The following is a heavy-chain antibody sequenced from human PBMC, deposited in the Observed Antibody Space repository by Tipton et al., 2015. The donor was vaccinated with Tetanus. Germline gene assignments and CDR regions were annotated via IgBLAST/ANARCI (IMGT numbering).Heavy chain of an antibody. CDR2: INPDSGVT. D-gene: IGHD1-26*01. CDR1: GYTFTDFY. CDR3: AGSFFRVGAFNYFDF. J-gene: IGHJ4*02. Sequence: QLVQSGAEVKKPGASVKVSCKASGYTFTDFYTHWVRQAPGHGLEWMGWINPDSGVTVYAQQFQGRVTMTRETSISTAYMELSRLKSDDTAVYYGAGSFFRVGAFNYFDFWGQGSLVTVSS. V-gene: IGHV1-2*02.